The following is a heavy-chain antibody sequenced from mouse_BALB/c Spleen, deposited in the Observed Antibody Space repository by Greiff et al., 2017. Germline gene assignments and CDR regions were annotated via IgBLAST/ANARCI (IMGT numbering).Heavy chain of an antibody. Sequence: EVKVEESGGGLVQPGGSMKLSCVASGFTFSNYWMNWVRQSPEKGLEWVAEIRLKSNNYATHYAESVKGRFTISRDDSKSSVYLQMNNLRAEDTGIYYCTRGGRYDGGFDYWGQGTTRTVSS. CDR3: TRGGRYDGGFDY. V-gene: IGHV6-6*02. CDR2: IRLKSNNYAT. CDR1: GFTFSNYW. J-gene: IGHJ2*01. D-gene: IGHD2-14*01.